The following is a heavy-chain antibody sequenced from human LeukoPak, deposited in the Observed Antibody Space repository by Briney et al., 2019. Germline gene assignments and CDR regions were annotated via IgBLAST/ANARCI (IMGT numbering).Heavy chain of an antibody. D-gene: IGHD3-22*01. J-gene: IGHJ6*03. CDR3: ARGRSGYPHYYYYYMDV. CDR1: GYTFTSYY. Sequence: ASVKVSCKASGYTFTSYYMHWVRQAPGQGLEWMGIINPSGGSTSYAQKFQGRVTMTRDMSTSTVYMELSSLRSEDTAVYYCARGRSGYPHYYYYYMDVWGKGTTVTVSS. CDR2: INPSGGST. V-gene: IGHV1-46*01.